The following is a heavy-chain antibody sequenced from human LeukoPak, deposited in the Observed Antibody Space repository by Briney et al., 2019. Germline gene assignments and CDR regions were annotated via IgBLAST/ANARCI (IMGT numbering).Heavy chain of an antibody. J-gene: IGHJ3*02. D-gene: IGHD4-17*01. CDR2: IYPGESDT. CDR1: GYPFTIYC. CDR3: ARRQTTVTTTGACDI. Sequence: PGGSLQISCQGSGYPFTIYCIGWVRQVPGKGLEWMGIIYPGESDTRYSPSFQGQVTISADKSISTAYLQWSSLKASDTAMYYCARRQTTVTTTGACDIWGQGTMVTVSS. V-gene: IGHV5-51*01.